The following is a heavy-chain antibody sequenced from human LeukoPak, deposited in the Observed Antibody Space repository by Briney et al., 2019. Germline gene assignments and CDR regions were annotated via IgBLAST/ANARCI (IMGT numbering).Heavy chain of an antibody. J-gene: IGHJ4*02. CDR3: TRPTYDFWSGYDSVYFDY. D-gene: IGHD3-3*01. CDR1: GFTFSTYA. Sequence: GGSLRLSCAASGFTFSTYAMSWVRQAPGKGLEWVSAISGSGGSTYYADSVKGRFTISRDNSKNTLYLQMNSLRAEDTAVYYCTRPTYDFWSGYDSVYFDYWGQGTLVTVSS. CDR2: ISGSGGST. V-gene: IGHV3-23*01.